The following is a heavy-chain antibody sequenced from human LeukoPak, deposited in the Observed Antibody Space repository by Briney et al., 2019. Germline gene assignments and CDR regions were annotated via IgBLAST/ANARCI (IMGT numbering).Heavy chain of an antibody. Sequence: ASVKVSCTASGGTFSSYAISWVRQAPGQGLEWMGGIIPIFGTASYAQKFQGRVTITTDESTSTAYMELSSLRSEDTAVYYCAVNLVVITPNYDAFDIWGQGTMVTVSS. J-gene: IGHJ3*02. CDR2: IIPIFGTA. D-gene: IGHD3-22*01. V-gene: IGHV1-69*05. CDR1: GGTFSSYA. CDR3: AVNLVVITPNYDAFDI.